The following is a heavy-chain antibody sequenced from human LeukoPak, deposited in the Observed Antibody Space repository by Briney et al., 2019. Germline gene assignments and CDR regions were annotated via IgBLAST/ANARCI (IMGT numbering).Heavy chain of an antibody. CDR1: GGSISSYY. D-gene: IGHD6-19*01. Sequence: SETLSLTCTVSGGSISSYYWSWIRQPPGKGLEWIGYIYYSGSTNYNPSLKSRVTISVDTSKNQFSLKLSSVTAADPAVYYCARTIAVAGDTTYYFDYWGQGTLVTVSS. J-gene: IGHJ4*02. CDR2: IYYSGST. V-gene: IGHV4-59*01. CDR3: ARTIAVAGDTTYYFDY.